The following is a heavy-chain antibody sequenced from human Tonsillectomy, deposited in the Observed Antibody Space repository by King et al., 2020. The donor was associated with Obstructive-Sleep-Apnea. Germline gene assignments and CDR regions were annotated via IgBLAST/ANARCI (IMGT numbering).Heavy chain of an antibody. Sequence: VQLVESGAGVVQPGRFLRLSCAASGFTVITYAIHWVRQASGKGLEWVAMISYDGRNKKYADAGKGRFTISSDNSKNTLYLQMSSVRPEDTAVYYCARDGVVPFDYWGQGTLVTVSS. CDR2: ISYDGRNK. V-gene: IGHV3-30*04. CDR1: GFTVITYA. D-gene: IGHD2-8*01. CDR3: ARDGVVPFDY. J-gene: IGHJ4*02.